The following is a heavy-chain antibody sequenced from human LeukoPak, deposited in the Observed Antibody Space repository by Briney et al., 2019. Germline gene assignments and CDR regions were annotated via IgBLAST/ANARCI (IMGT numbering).Heavy chain of an antibody. Sequence: GGSLRLSCAASGFTFTNYWMHWVRQTPEKGLVWVSRITHDGSDTSYADSVKGRFTISRDNARDTLYLQMNGLRAEDTAVYYCARVPVAFGASDIWGQGTVVTVSS. CDR1: GFTFTNYW. J-gene: IGHJ3*02. D-gene: IGHD2-21*01. V-gene: IGHV3-74*01. CDR3: ARVPVAFGASDI. CDR2: ITHDGSDT.